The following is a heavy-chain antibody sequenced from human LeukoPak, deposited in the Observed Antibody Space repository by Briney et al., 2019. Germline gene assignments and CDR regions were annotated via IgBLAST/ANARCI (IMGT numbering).Heavy chain of an antibody. D-gene: IGHD3-22*01. J-gene: IGHJ4*02. CDR2: INHSGST. V-gene: IGHV4-34*01. CDR1: GGSFSGYY. CDR3: ARGPNPYYYDSSGYRPFDY. Sequence: SETLSLTCAVYGGSFSGYYWSWIRQPPGKGLEWIGEINHSGSTNYNPSLKSRVTISVDTSKNQLSLKLSSVTAADTAVYYCARGPNPYYYDSSGYRPFDYWGQGTLVTVSS.